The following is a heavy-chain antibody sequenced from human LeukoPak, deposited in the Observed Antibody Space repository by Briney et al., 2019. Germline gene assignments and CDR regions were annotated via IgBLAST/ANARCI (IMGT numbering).Heavy chain of an antibody. D-gene: IGHD3-10*01. CDR2: IYASTST. Sequence: SETLSLTCTASGYSISSGYYWGWIRQPAGKGLEWIGRIYASTSTSYNPSLKSRVTISVDTSKNAFSLKLTSVTAADTAVYYCARRPLSYGLDYWGQGTLVTVSS. CDR3: ARRPLSYGLDY. V-gene: IGHV4-38-2*02. CDR1: GYSISSGYY. J-gene: IGHJ4*02.